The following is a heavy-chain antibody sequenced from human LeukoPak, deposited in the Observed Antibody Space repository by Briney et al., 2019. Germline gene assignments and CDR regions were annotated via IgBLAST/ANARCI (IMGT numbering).Heavy chain of an antibody. CDR2: IYYSGST. D-gene: IGHD3-9*01. J-gene: IGHJ4*02. V-gene: IGHV4-39*01. CDR3: ARHESRWNFDWLLSRRGYFDY. Sequence: PSETLSLTCTVSGGSISSSSYYWGWIRQPPGKGLEWIGSIYYSGSTYYNPSLKSRVTISVDTSKNQFSLKLSSVTAADTAVYYCARHESRWNFDWLLSRRGYFDYWGQGTLVTVSS. CDR1: GGSISSSSYY.